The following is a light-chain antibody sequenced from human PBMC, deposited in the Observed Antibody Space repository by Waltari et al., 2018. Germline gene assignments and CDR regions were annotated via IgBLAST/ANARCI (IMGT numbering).Light chain of an antibody. V-gene: IGKV1-39*01. J-gene: IGKJ3*01. CDR1: QSISRH. CDR2: AAS. Sequence: DIQLTQSPSSLSASVGDSVTITCRASQSISRHLNWYQQKSGKAPKFLIHAASSLQSGVPSRFSGRGSGTDFTLTISSLQPEDFATYYCQQSYNTPFTFGPGTKVDVE. CDR3: QQSYNTPFT.